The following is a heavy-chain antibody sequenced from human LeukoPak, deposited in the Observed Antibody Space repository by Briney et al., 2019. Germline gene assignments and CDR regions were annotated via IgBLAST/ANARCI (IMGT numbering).Heavy chain of an antibody. Sequence: GRSLRLSCAASGFTFSSYGMYWVRQAPGKGLEWVAVIWYDGSNKYYADSVKGRFTISRDNSKNTLYLQMNSLRAEDTAVYYCAGDGRTGVVPAAILDYWGQGTLVTVSS. CDR1: GFTFSSYG. CDR3: AGDGRTGVVPAAILDY. J-gene: IGHJ4*02. V-gene: IGHV3-33*01. D-gene: IGHD2-2*02. CDR2: IWYDGSNK.